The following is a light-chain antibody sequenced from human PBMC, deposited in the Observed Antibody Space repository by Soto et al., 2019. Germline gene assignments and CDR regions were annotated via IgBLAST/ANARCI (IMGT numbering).Light chain of an antibody. Sequence: HSALTQPRSVSGSPGQSVTISCTGTSSDVGGYNYVSWYQQHPGKAPKLMIYDVSKRPSGVPDRFSGSKSGNTASLTISGLQAEYEADYYCCSYAGSYTYVFGTGTKLTVL. J-gene: IGLJ1*01. CDR1: SSDVGGYNY. CDR2: DVS. CDR3: CSYAGSYTYV. V-gene: IGLV2-11*01.